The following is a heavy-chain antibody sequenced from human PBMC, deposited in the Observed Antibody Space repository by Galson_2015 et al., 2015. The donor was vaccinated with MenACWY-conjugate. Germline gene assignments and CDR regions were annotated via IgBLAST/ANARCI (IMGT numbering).Heavy chain of an antibody. CDR3: ARQDDFWSGYAPNV. D-gene: IGHD3-3*01. V-gene: IGHV5-51*01. CDR2: IYPGDSDT. Sequence: EWMGIIYPGDSDTRYSPSFQGQVTISADKSISTAYLQWSSLKASDTAMYYCARQDDFWSGYAPNVWGQGTTVTVSS. J-gene: IGHJ6*02.